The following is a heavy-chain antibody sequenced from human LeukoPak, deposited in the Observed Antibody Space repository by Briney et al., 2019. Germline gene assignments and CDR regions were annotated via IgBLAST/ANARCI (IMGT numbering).Heavy chain of an antibody. Sequence: PGGSLRLSCAASGFTFSSYGMHWVRQAPGKGLEWVAVIWSDGSSTYYADSVKGRFTISRDNSKNMLSLQMNSLRAEDTAVYYCTRDIRSWYFDLWGRGTRVTVSS. V-gene: IGHV3-33*08. CDR1: GFTFSSYG. J-gene: IGHJ2*01. D-gene: IGHD3-3*02. CDR2: IWSDGSST. CDR3: TRDIRSWYFDL.